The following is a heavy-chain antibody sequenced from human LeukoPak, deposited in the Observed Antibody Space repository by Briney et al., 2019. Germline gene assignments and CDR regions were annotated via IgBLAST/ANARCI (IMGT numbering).Heavy chain of an antibody. V-gene: IGHV3-53*04. CDR2: IYSGVNT. CDR1: EFTVGSHY. Sequence: GGSLRLSCAASEFTVGSHYMNWIRQAPGKGLDWVSVIYSGVNTNYADSVKGRFTISRHSSENTVYLHLNSLRVEDTAVYYCARSITGDNYYGMDGWGQGTTVTVSS. D-gene: IGHD7-27*01. CDR3: ARSITGDNYYGMDG. J-gene: IGHJ6*02.